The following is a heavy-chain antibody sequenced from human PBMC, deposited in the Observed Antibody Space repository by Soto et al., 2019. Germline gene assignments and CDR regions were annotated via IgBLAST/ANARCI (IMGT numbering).Heavy chain of an antibody. CDR1: GASIQYGGFF. J-gene: IGHJ4*02. V-gene: IGHV4-30-4*08. D-gene: IGHD1-1*01. CDR3: ARGSTTEQVDS. CDR2: IHNRASP. Sequence: VQLQESGPGLVRPSQTLSLTCSVSGASIQYGGFFWSWIRQSPGKGLEWIGHIHNRASPYNNPSLSSRVSISSDTSMHEFSTALTSVTAADTAMYDCARGSTTEQVDSWGQGILVTVSS.